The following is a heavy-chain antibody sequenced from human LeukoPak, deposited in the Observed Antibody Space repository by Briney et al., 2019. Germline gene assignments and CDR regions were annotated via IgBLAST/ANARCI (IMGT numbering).Heavy chain of an antibody. J-gene: IGHJ4*02. CDR3: ARGARRVVAFDH. Sequence: PGGSLRLSCVASGFILTSYAMHWVRQAPDKGLEWVTILSSDGITQNYGDSVRGRFTIHRDDCKKTLYLQMNSVRREDTAIYYCARGARRVVAFDHWGQGALVTVSS. CDR2: LSSDGITQ. CDR1: GFILTSYA. D-gene: IGHD3-22*01. V-gene: IGHV3-30*04.